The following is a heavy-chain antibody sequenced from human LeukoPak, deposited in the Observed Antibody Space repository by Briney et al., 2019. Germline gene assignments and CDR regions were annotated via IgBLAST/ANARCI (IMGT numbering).Heavy chain of an antibody. Sequence: GGSLRLSCAASGFTFRNSAMSWVRQAPGKGLEWVSTFTGGDGSAYYADSVKGRFTISRDNSKNTLYLQMNSLRAEDTAVYYCARPRTGAAGSPFDYWGQGTLVTVSS. J-gene: IGHJ4*02. CDR2: FTGGDGSA. V-gene: IGHV3-23*01. CDR3: ARPRTGAAGSPFDY. CDR1: GFTFRNSA. D-gene: IGHD1-26*01.